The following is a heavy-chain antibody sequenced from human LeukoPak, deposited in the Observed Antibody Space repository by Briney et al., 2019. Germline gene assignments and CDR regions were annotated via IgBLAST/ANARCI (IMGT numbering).Heavy chain of an antibody. V-gene: IGHV3-21*06. CDR2: LSSTGTYI. CDR3: TRADCSGGTCRFDF. Sequence: GGSLRLSCVTSGFNFNRYVMGWVRQAPGKGLEWVSSLSSTGTYIYYADSVKGRFTISRDNAWNSVHLQMRSLRAEDTAHYFCTRADCSGGTCRFDFWGQGTPVSVPS. J-gene: IGHJ4*02. D-gene: IGHD2-15*01. CDR1: GFNFNRYV.